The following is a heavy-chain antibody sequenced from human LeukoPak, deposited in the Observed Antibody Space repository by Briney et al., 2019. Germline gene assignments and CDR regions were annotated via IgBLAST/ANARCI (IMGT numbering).Heavy chain of an antibody. D-gene: IGHD3-16*02. V-gene: IGHV1-69*04. CDR1: GGTFSSYA. Sequence: ASVKVSCKASGGTFSSYAISWVRQAPGQGLEWMGRIIPILGIANYAQKFQGRVTITADKSTSTAYMELSSLRSEDTAVYYCARASFGGVIAPDYWGQGTLVTVSS. CDR2: IIPILGIA. J-gene: IGHJ4*02. CDR3: ARASFGGVIAPDY.